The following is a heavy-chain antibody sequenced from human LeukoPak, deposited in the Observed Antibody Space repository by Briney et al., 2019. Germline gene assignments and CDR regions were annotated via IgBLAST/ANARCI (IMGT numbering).Heavy chain of an antibody. Sequence: GGSLRLSCAASGLTFSSHGMHWVRQAPGKWLEWVALIWYDGSDKYYADSVRGRFTITRDNAKNMLYLQMNSLGVEDTAVYYCTADGCGGTCYFDHWGQGALVTVSS. CDR3: TADGCGGTCYFDH. V-gene: IGHV3-33*01. CDR1: GLTFSSHG. J-gene: IGHJ4*02. CDR2: IWYDGSDK. D-gene: IGHD2-15*01.